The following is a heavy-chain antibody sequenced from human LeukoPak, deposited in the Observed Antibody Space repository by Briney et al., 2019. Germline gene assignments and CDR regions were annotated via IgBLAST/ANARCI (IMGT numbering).Heavy chain of an antibody. J-gene: IGHJ5*02. CDR1: GFTFSSYS. CDR3: ARVIASGGFDP. D-gene: IGHD3-16*02. CDR2: ISSSSSTI. Sequence: GGSLRLSCAASGFTFSSYSMNLVRQAPGKGLEWVSYISSSSSTIYYADSVKGRFTISRDNAKNSLYLQMNSLRAEDTAVYYCARVIASGGFDPWGQGTLVTVSS. V-gene: IGHV3-48*01.